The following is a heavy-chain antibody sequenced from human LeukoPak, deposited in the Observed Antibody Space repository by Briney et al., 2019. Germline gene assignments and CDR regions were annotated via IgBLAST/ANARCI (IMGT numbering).Heavy chain of an antibody. CDR3: AREGPDTYTFDY. CDR1: GFTFSSYS. CDR2: ISSSSSYI. Sequence: NPGGSLRLSCAASGFTFSSYSMNWVRQAPGKGLEWVSSISSSSSYIYYADSVKGRFTISRDNAKNSLYLQMNSLRAEDTAVYYCAREGPDTYTFDYWGQGTLVTVSS. V-gene: IGHV3-21*01. J-gene: IGHJ4*02. D-gene: IGHD2-2*02.